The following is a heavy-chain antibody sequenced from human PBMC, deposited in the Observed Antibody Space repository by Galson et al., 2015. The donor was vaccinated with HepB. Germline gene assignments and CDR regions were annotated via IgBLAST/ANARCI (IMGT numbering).Heavy chain of an antibody. V-gene: IGHV3-23*01. CDR2: ISADGGHT. Sequence: SLRLSCAASGFIFINYPMSWVRLAPGKGLEWVSSISADGGHTYYADSVKGRFTISRDNSKNTLYLQMNSLRAEDTALFYCAKSLSVGVSYYADWGQGTLVTVSS. CDR3: AKSLSVGVSYYAD. D-gene: IGHD2-15*01. J-gene: IGHJ4*02. CDR1: GFIFINYP.